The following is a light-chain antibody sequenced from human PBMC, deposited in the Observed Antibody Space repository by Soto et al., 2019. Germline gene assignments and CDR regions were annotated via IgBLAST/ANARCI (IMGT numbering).Light chain of an antibody. V-gene: IGKV1-5*03. CDR2: KAS. CDR1: QSISNY. Sequence: DIQMTQSPSTLSASVGDRVTITCRASQSISNYLAWYQQKPGKAPKLLIYKASSLQSGVPSRFSGSGSGTEFTLSIRSLQPDDFATYFCQQYHSYSTFGQGTKVDIK. J-gene: IGKJ1*01. CDR3: QQYHSYST.